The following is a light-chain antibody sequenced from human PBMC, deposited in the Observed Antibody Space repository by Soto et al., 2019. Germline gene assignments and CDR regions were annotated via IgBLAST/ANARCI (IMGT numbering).Light chain of an antibody. J-gene: IGKJ5*01. CDR2: GAS. CDR3: HRRVT. CDR1: QRVSSTY. Sequence: LVLTQSPGPLSLSQGERATLSCRASQRVSSTYLAWYQQKPVQAPRLLIYGASSRATGIPDRFSASGSGTDFTLTISSLEPEDFAVYYCHRRVTFGQGTRLEI. V-gene: IGKV3-20*01.